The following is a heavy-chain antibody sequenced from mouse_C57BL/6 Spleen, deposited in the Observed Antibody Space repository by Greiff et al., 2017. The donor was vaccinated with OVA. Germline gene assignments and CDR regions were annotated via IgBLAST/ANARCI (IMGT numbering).Heavy chain of an antibody. CDR2: INPYNGDT. CDR3: AREAYYFDY. V-gene: IGHV1-20*01. J-gene: IGHJ2*01. Sequence: PLQQSGPELVKPGDSVKISCKASGYSFTGYFMNWVMQSHGKSLEWLGRINPYNGDTFYNQKFKGKSTLTVDKSSSTAHMELRSLTSEDSAVYYCAREAYYFDYWGQGTTLTVSS. CDR1: GYSFTGYF.